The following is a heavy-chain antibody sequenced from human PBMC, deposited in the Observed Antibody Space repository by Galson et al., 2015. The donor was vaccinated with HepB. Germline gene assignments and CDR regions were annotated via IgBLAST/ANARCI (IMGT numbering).Heavy chain of an antibody. J-gene: IGHJ3*02. V-gene: IGHV1-24*01. CDR3: ATHWGYDSSGAFDI. CDR1: GYTLTELS. CDR2: FDPEDGET. D-gene: IGHD3-22*01. Sequence: SVKVSCKVSGYTLTELSMHWVRQAPGKGLEWMGGFDPEDGETIYAQKFQGRVTMTEDTSTDTAYMELSSLRSEDTAVYYCATHWGYDSSGAFDIWGQGTMVTVSS.